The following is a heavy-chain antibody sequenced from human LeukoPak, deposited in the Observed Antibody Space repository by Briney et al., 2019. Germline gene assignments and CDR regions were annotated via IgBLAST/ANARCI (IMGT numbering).Heavy chain of an antibody. CDR1: GFIFSSYW. D-gene: IGHD6-19*01. Sequence: GGSLRLACAASGFIFSSYWMHWVRQAPRKGLVWVSRINSDGSSTSYADSVKGRFTISRDNAKNTLYLQMNSLRVEDTALYYCARDGSAWSRDFWGQGTLVTVSS. V-gene: IGHV3-74*01. J-gene: IGHJ4*02. CDR2: INSDGSST. CDR3: ARDGSAWSRDF.